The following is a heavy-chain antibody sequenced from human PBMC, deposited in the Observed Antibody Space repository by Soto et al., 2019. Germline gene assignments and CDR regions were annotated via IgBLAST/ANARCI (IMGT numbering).Heavy chain of an antibody. CDR2: IYYSGST. CDR3: AIDLREYYDSSGYYWYLNL. CDR1: GGSISSYY. V-gene: IGHV4-59*01. Sequence: SETLSLTCTVSGGSISSYYWSWIRQPPGKGLEWIGYIYYSGSTNYNPSLKSRVTISVDTSKHQFSLKLSSVTAADTSVYSCAIDLREYYDSSGYYWYLNLWGRGTLVAASS. D-gene: IGHD3-22*01. J-gene: IGHJ2*01.